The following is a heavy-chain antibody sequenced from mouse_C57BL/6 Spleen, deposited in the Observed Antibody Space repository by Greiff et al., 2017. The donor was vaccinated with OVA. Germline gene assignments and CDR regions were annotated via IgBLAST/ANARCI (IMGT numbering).Heavy chain of an antibody. CDR3: AREVIYYDYGNAMDY. J-gene: IGHJ4*01. Sequence: QVQLQQSGAELVRPGSSVKLSCKASGYTFTSYWMDWVKQRPGQGLEWIGNIYPSDSETHYNQKFKDKATLTVDKSSSTAYMQLSSLTSEDSAVYYCAREVIYYDYGNAMDYWGQGTSVTVSS. V-gene: IGHV1-61*01. D-gene: IGHD2-4*01. CDR2: IYPSDSET. CDR1: GYTFTSYW.